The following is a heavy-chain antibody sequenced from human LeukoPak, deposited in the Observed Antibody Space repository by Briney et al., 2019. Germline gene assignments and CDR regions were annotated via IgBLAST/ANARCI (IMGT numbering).Heavy chain of an antibody. Sequence: ASVKVSCKASGYIFTAYYIHWVRQAPGQRLEWMGYINPSGGGTNYAQKFQGRVTMTRDTSISTAYMELTRLTSDDTAVYYCARVALDIVGARDLYFDYWGQGTLVTVSS. D-gene: IGHD1-26*01. CDR3: ARVALDIVGARDLYFDY. V-gene: IGHV1-2*02. CDR2: INPSGGGT. J-gene: IGHJ4*02. CDR1: GYIFTAYY.